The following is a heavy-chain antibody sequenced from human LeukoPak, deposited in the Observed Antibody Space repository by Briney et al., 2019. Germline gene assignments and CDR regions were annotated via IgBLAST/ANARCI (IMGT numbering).Heavy chain of an antibody. Sequence: GGSLRLSCAASGFTFSDYWMHWVRQAPGKGLVWVSRISSDGSRVTYADSVKGRFTISRDNAKNTLYLQMNSLRAEDTAIYYCAKNGDRGAYCSGGTCYPYYYYCMDVWGKGTTVTI. J-gene: IGHJ6*03. D-gene: IGHD2-15*01. CDR1: GFTFSDYW. V-gene: IGHV3-74*01. CDR3: AKNGDRGAYCSGGTCYPYYYYCMDV. CDR2: ISSDGSRV.